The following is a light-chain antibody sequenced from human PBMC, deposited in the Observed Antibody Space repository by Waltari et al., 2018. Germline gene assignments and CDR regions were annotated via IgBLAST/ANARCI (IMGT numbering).Light chain of an antibody. Sequence: QSALTQPASVSGSPGQSITISCIGTSGDIGSYKLVSWYQQHPDRAPKLLIYEAPKRPSGVSNRFSASKSANTASLTISGLQAEDEADYYCCSYAGPSIYVFGSATRVTVL. J-gene: IGLJ1*01. V-gene: IGLV2-23*01. CDR1: SGDIGSYKL. CDR2: EAP. CDR3: CSYAGPSIYV.